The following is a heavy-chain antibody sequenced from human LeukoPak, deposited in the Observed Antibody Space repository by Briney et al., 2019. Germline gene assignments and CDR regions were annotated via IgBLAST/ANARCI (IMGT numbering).Heavy chain of an antibody. Sequence: GGSLRLSCAASGFTFSSYGMHWVRQAPGKGPEWVAVISYDGSNKYYADSVKGRFTISRDNSKNTLYLQMNSLRAEDTAVYYCAKGSEGVTFDYWGQGTLVTVSS. D-gene: IGHD2-15*01. J-gene: IGHJ4*02. CDR1: GFTFSSYG. V-gene: IGHV3-30*18. CDR3: AKGSEGVTFDY. CDR2: ISYDGSNK.